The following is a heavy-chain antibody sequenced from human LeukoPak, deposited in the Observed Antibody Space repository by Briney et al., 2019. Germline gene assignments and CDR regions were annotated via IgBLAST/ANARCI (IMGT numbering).Heavy chain of an antibody. Sequence: GGSLRLSCAASGFTFSSYAMSWVRQAPGKGLEWVSGISGSGGSTYYAGSVKGRFTISRDNSKNTLYLQMSSLRAEDTAVYYCAKDDRYSYGYSVDYWGQGTLVTVSS. CDR3: AKDDRYSYGYSVDY. V-gene: IGHV3-23*01. CDR2: ISGSGGST. CDR1: GFTFSSYA. J-gene: IGHJ4*02. D-gene: IGHD5-18*01.